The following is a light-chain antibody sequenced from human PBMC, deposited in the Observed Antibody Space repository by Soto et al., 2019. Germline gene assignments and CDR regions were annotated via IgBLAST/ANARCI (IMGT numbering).Light chain of an antibody. Sequence: DIQMTQSPSTLSGSVGDRVTTTCRTSQTISSWLAWYQQKPGKAPTLLIYDASTLESGVPSRFSGSGSGTEFTLTISSLEPEDFATYYCQQANSFPITFGQGTLLEV. CDR3: QQANSFPIT. CDR2: DAS. V-gene: IGKV1-5*01. J-gene: IGKJ5*01. CDR1: QTISSW.